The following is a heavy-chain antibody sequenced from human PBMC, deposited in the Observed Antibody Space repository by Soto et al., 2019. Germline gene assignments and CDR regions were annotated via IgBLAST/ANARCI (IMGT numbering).Heavy chain of an antibody. CDR3: ARGEKTGPHDY. Sequence: GASVKVSCKASGGTFSSYTTSWVRQAPGQGLEWMGRIIPILGIANYAQKFQGRVTITADKSTSTAYMELSRLRSEDTAVYYCARGEKTGPHDYWGQGTLVTVSS. CDR2: IIPILGIA. V-gene: IGHV1-69*02. D-gene: IGHD3-9*01. J-gene: IGHJ4*02. CDR1: GGTFSSYT.